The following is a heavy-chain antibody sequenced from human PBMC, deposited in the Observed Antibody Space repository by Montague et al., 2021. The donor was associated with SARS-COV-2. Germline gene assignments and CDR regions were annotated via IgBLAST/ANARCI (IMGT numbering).Heavy chain of an antibody. D-gene: IGHD2-21*01. CDR1: GGSFNDYS. J-gene: IGHJ5*02. CDR2: VDHSATY. V-gene: IGHV4-34*01. CDR3: ARAGPSRNTAVGVVLIGHFGP. Sequence: SETLSLTCAVYGGSFNDYSWSWIRLAPGKGLEWISVVDHSATYNYNPSPRLRVTISVDASKNQFSLSMTPVTAADTAMYFCARAGPSRNTAVGVVLIGHFGPWGRGTQVTVSS.